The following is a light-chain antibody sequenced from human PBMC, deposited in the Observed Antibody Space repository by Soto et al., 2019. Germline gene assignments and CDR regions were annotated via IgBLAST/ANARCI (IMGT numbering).Light chain of an antibody. CDR1: SSDVGGYDY. Sequence: QSALTQPPSASGSPGQSATIPCTGTSSDVGGYDYVSWYQQHPGKSPKLMIYEVTKRPSGVPDRFSGSKCGNTASLTVSGLRAEDEADYNGCSYAGSNNFVFGTGTKGTAL. J-gene: IGLJ1*01. CDR3: CSYAGSNNFV. CDR2: EVT. V-gene: IGLV2-8*01.